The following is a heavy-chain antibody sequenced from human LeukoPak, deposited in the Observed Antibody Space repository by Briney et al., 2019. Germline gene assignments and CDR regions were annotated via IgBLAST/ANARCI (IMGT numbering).Heavy chain of an antibody. V-gene: IGHV1-69*13. J-gene: IGHJ4*02. CDR1: GGTFSSYA. D-gene: IGHD3-16*01. CDR3: ARDPQGGVPPGQFDY. Sequence: SVKVSCKASGGTFSSYAISWVRQAPGQGLEWMGGIIPIFGTANYAQKFQGRVTITADESTSTAYMELSSLRSEDTTVYYCARDPQGGVPPGQFDYWGQGTLVTVSS. CDR2: IIPIFGTA.